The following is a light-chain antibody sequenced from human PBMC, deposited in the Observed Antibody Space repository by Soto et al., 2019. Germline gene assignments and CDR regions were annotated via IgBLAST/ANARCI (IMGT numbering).Light chain of an antibody. CDR3: LQYNSYPWA. V-gene: IGKV1-5*03. Sequence: DIQMTQSPSTLSASVGDRVTITCRASQSLSSWLAWYQQKPGKAPKLLIYKAFSLESGVPSRFSGSGSGTEFTLTISSLQPDDFATYYCLQYNSYPWAFGQGTKVEIK. J-gene: IGKJ1*01. CDR1: QSLSSW. CDR2: KAF.